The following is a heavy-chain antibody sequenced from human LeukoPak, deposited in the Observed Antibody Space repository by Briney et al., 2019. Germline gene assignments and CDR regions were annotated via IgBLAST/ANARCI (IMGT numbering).Heavy chain of an antibody. Sequence: GGSLRLSCAASGFTFSTYAVNWVRQAPGKGLEWVSTISGSGGGTYYADSVKGRFTISRDNSKNTLYLQMSSLRAEDTAVYYCAKDSSRPATVTLDYWGQGTLVTVSS. CDR1: GFTFSTYA. CDR2: ISGSGGGT. D-gene: IGHD2-2*01. V-gene: IGHV3-23*01. J-gene: IGHJ4*02. CDR3: AKDSSRPATVTLDY.